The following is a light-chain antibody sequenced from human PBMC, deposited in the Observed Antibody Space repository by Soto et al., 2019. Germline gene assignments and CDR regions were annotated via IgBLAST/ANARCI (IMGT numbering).Light chain of an antibody. V-gene: IGKV3-15*01. J-gene: IGKJ2*01. CDR3: QQYNNWPPYT. CDR1: QSVSSQ. CDR2: GAS. Sequence: EVVMTQSPATLSVSPGERATLSCRASQSVSSQLAWYQQKPGQAPRLLIYGASTRATGIPVRFNGSGSGTEFTLTISSLQSEDFAVYYCQQYNNWPPYTFGQGT.